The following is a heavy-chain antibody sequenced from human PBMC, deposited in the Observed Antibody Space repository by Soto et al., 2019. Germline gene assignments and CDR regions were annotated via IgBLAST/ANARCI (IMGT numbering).Heavy chain of an antibody. CDR1: GGSFSGYY. D-gene: IGHD6-13*01. CDR3: ARGPSSPYSSSWRYYYYYYMDV. Sequence: QVQLQQWGAGLLKPSETLSLTCAVYGGSFSGYYWSWIRQPPGKGLEWIGEINHSGSTNYNPSLKSRVTISVDTSTNQFSLKLSSVTAADTSVYYCARGPSSPYSSSWRYYYYYYMDVWGKGTTVTVSS. V-gene: IGHV4-34*01. J-gene: IGHJ6*03. CDR2: INHSGST.